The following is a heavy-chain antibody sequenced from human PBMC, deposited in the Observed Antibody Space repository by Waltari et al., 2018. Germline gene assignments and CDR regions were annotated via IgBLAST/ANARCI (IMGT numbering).Heavy chain of an antibody. D-gene: IGHD5-18*01. J-gene: IGHJ4*02. CDR1: GGSFSGYY. CDR3: ARDLIHLDTAMVTKVSDY. V-gene: IGHV4-34*01. Sequence: QVQLQQWGAGLLKPSETLSLTCAVYGGSFSGYYWSWIRQPPGRGLEWIGEINHSGSTNYNPSLKSRVTISVDTSKNQFSRKLSSVTAADTAVYYCARDLIHLDTAMVTKVSDYWGQGTLVTVSS. CDR2: INHSGST.